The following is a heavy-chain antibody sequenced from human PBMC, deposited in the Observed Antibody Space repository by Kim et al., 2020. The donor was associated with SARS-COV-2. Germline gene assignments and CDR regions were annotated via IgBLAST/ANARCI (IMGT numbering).Heavy chain of an antibody. D-gene: IGHD5-12*01. Sequence: TGHAQKFQCRVTMTRNTSISTAYMELSSLRSEDTAVYYCARGWLRPFDYWGQGTLVTVSS. CDR2: T. CDR3: ARGWLRPFDY. V-gene: IGHV1-8*01. J-gene: IGHJ4*02.